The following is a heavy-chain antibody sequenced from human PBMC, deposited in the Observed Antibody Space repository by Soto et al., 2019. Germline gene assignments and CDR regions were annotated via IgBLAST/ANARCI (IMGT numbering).Heavy chain of an antibody. D-gene: IGHD2-15*01. CDR3: AASYGVVVVVAATYGMDV. J-gene: IGHJ6*02. V-gene: IGHV1-69*13. CDR1: GGTFNNYP. CDR2: SIPIFGTA. Sequence: VASVKVSCKASGGTFNNYPITWVRQAPGEGLEWMGGSIPIFGTANYAQKFQGRVTISVDESTSTAYMELSSLRSEDTAVYYCAASYGVVVVVAATYGMDVWGQGTTVTVSS.